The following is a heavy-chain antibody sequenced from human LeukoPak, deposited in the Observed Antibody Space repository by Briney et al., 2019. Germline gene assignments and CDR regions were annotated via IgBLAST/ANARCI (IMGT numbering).Heavy chain of an antibody. V-gene: IGHV3-30*03. CDR1: GFTFSSYG. CDR2: ISYDGSDK. J-gene: IGHJ4*02. D-gene: IGHD2-21*02. Sequence: PTGGSLRLSCAASGFTFSSYGMHWVRQAPGKGLEWVAVISYDGSDKYYADSVKGRFTISRDNSKNTLFLQMNSLRAEDTAVYFCARDVGGGDTFDYWGQGTLVTVSS. CDR3: ARDVGGGDTFDY.